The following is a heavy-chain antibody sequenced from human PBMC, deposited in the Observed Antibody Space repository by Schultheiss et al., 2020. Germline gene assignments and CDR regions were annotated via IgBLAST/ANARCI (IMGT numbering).Heavy chain of an antibody. Sequence: SETLSLTCAVYGGSFSSYYWSWIRQPPGKGLEWIGSIYHSGSTYYNPSLKSRVTISVDTSKNQFSLKLSSVTAADTAVYYCARGVRITIFGVVMGGSFDYWGQGTLVTVSS. D-gene: IGHD3-3*01. V-gene: IGHV4-34*01. CDR3: ARGVRITIFGVVMGGSFDY. J-gene: IGHJ4*02. CDR1: GGSFSSYY. CDR2: IYHSGST.